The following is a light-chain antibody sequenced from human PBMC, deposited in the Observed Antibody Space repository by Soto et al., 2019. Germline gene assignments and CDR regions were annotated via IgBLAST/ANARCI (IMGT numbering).Light chain of an antibody. V-gene: IGKV3-20*01. CDR2: GSY. CDR1: QTLSPNY. CDR3: QQYSAIPGT. J-gene: IGKJ3*01. Sequence: DIQFTLSPGTLSLSPVDRDTLSCRSSQTLSPNYLAWCQQKPGRPPSLLIFGSYKRATGITDRLSGSGSGTDFTLTIIRLVPDDVFVYYCQQYSAIPGTFGPGTRVDIK.